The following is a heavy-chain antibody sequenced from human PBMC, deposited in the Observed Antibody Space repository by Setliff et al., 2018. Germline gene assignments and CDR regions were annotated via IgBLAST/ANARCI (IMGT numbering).Heavy chain of an antibody. CDR1: GGSIISYY. J-gene: IGHJ6*03. Sequence: SETLSLTCTVSGGSIISYYWSWIRRPAGKGLEWIGHIYIGGSANYNPSLKTRVTMSIDTSKNQFSLKLNSVTAADMAVYYCAREQWLDPPGYYYMDVWAKGTTVTVSS. CDR2: IYIGGSA. CDR3: AREQWLDPPGYYYMDV. V-gene: IGHV4-4*07. D-gene: IGHD6-19*01.